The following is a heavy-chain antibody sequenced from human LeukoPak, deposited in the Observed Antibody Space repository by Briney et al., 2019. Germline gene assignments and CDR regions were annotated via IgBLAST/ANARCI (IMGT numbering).Heavy chain of an antibody. CDR3: ARLYCYGSGSYYTFDY. Sequence: PGGSLRLSCAASGFTFSNYWMSWVRQAPGKGLEWVANIKQGGSEKYYVDSVKGRFTFSRDNAKNSLFLQMNSLRAEDTAVYYCARLYCYGSGSYYTFDYWGQGTLVTVSS. V-gene: IGHV3-7*04. CDR1: GFTFSNYW. J-gene: IGHJ4*02. CDR2: IKQGGSEK. D-gene: IGHD3-10*01.